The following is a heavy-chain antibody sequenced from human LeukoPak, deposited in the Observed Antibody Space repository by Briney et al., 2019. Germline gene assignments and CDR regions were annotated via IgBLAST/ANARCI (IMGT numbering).Heavy chain of an antibody. CDR1: GFTVSTNY. D-gene: IGHD6-19*01. Sequence: GGSLRLSCAASGFTVSTNYMSWARQAPGKGLEWVSVVYSDGKTCYADAVKGRFTISRDNSKNTLYLQMNSLRAEDTAVYYCAKDREQWLLLYYFDYWGQGTLVTVSS. J-gene: IGHJ4*02. CDR2: VYSDGKT. CDR3: AKDREQWLLLYYFDY. V-gene: IGHV3-53*01.